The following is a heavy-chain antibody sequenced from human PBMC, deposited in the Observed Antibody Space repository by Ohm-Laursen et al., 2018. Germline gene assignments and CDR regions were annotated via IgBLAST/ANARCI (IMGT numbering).Heavy chain of an antibody. V-gene: IGHV1-46*01. CDR1: GYTFTSYY. CDR2: INPSGGST. Sequence: ASVKVSYKASGYTFTSYYMHWVRQAPGQGLEWMGIINPSGGSTSYAQKFQGRVTMTRDTSTSTVYMELSSLRSEDTAVYYCARDPYYYDSSGYYPPFDYWGQGTLVTVSS. J-gene: IGHJ4*02. CDR3: ARDPYYYDSSGYYPPFDY. D-gene: IGHD3-22*01.